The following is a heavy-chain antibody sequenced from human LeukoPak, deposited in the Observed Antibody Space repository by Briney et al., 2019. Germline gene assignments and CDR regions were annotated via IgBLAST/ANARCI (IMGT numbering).Heavy chain of an antibody. CDR3: AKDARRSSGWWFFDH. CDR2: ITNSGGGT. D-gene: IGHD6-19*01. V-gene: IGHV3-23*01. J-gene: IGHJ4*02. Sequence: GGSLRLSCAASGFVFSSLDMGWVRQTPGKGLEWVSAITNSGGGTCYADSVKGRFTISRDNSKNTLFLQMNSLRAEDTAVYFCAKDARRSSGWWFFDHWGQGTLVTVSS. CDR1: GFVFSSLD.